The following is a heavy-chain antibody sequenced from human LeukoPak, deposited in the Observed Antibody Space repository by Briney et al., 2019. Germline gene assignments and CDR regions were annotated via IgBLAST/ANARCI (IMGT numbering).Heavy chain of an antibody. CDR2: ISAYNGNT. CDR3: ARTYYDFWSGYFSGGNYYYYGMDV. D-gene: IGHD3-3*01. J-gene: IGHJ6*02. Sequence: ASVKVSCKASGYTFTSYGISWVRQAPGQGLEWMGWISAYNGNTNYAQKLQGRVTMTTDTSTSTAYMELRSLRSDDTAVYYCARTYYDFWSGYFSGGNYYYYGMDVWGQGTTVTVSS. CDR1: GYTFTSYG. V-gene: IGHV1-18*01.